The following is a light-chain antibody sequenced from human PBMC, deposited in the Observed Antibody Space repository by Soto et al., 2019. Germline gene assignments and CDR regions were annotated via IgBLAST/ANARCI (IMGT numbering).Light chain of an antibody. Sequence: DIQVTQSPSTRSAAVGDRVTITWQPSQSISSWLAWYQQKPGKAPKLLIYKASSLESGVPSRFSGSGSGTEFTLTISSLQTDDFATYYSQQYNRYSWTFGQGTKVDI. CDR1: QSISSW. V-gene: IGKV1-5*03. J-gene: IGKJ1*01. CDR3: QQYNRYSWT. CDR2: KAS.